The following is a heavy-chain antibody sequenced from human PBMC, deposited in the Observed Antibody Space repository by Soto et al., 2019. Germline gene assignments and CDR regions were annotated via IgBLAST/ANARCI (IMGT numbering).Heavy chain of an antibody. J-gene: IGHJ3*01. V-gene: IGHV1-69*01. Sequence: QVQLVQSGAEVKKPGSSVRVSCKSSGGPFSNYAISWVRQAPGQGLEWMGGIIPIFVTADYPQKFQDRVAITADESTGTAYLELRSLRSEDKAVYYCARDLETRDRSGSAFDLWGQGTMVTVSS. CDR1: GGPFSNYA. CDR2: IIPIFVTA. CDR3: ARDLETRDRSGSAFDL. D-gene: IGHD3-22*01.